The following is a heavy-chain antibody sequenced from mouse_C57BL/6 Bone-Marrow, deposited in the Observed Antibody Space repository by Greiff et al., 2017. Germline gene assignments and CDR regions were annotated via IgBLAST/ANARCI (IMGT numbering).Heavy chain of an antibody. CDR1: GFNIKDDY. V-gene: IGHV14-4*01. J-gene: IGHJ1*03. Sequence: VQLKESGAELVRPGASVKLSCTASGFNIKDDYMHWVKQRPEQGLEWIGWIDPENGDTESASKFQGQATITADTSSNTAYLQLSSLTSEDTAVYYSSTCPRYYYGSLVVWGTGTTVTVSS. D-gene: IGHD1-1*01. CDR3: STCPRYYYGSLVV. CDR2: IDPENGDT.